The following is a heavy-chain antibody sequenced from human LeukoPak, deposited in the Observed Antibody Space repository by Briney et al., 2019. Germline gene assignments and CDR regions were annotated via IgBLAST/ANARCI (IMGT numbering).Heavy chain of an antibody. D-gene: IGHD3-3*01. CDR1: GGSISSGSYY. V-gene: IGHV4-61*02. J-gene: IGHJ5*02. CDR3: ARAYYDFWSGYSNRFDP. CDR2: IYTSGST. Sequence: PSETLSLTCTVSGGSISSGSYYWSWIRQPAGKGLEWIGRIYTSGSTNYNPSLKSRVTISVDTSKNQFSLKLSSVTAADTAVYYCARAYYDFWSGYSNRFDPWGQGTLVTVSS.